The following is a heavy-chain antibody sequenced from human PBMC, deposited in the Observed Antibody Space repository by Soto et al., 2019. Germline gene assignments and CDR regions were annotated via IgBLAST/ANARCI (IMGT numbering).Heavy chain of an antibody. CDR1: GYSFTSYG. J-gene: IGHJ3*02. Sequence: GESLKISCKGSGYSFTSYGMHWVRQAPGKGLEWVAVIWYDGSNKYYADSVKGRFTISRDNSKNTLYLQMNSLRAEDTAVYYCARDRYYDSSGYRNDAFDIWGQGTMVTVSS. CDR2: IWYDGSNK. V-gene: IGHV3-33*01. CDR3: ARDRYYDSSGYRNDAFDI. D-gene: IGHD3-22*01.